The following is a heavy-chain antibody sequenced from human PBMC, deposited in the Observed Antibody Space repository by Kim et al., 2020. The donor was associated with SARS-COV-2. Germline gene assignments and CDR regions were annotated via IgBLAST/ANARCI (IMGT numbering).Heavy chain of an antibody. CDR1: GYSFTSYW. J-gene: IGHJ6*02. D-gene: IGHD3-10*01. Sequence: GESLKISCKGSGYSFTSYWIGWVRQMPGKGLEWMGIIYPGDSDTRYSPSFQGQVTISADKSISTAYLQWSSLKASDTAMYYCARLVFGGKDYYGMDVWGQGTTVTVSS. CDR2: IYPGDSDT. CDR3: ARLVFGGKDYYGMDV. V-gene: IGHV5-51*01.